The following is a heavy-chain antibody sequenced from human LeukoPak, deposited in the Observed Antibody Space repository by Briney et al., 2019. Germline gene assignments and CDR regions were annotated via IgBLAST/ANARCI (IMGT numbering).Heavy chain of an antibody. CDR3: ARAMVWDHGDY. D-gene: IGHD1-14*01. J-gene: IGHJ4*02. CDR2: IKQDGSEK. Sequence: GGSLRLSCAASGFAFSSHWMSWVRQAPGKGLEWVANIKQDGSEKYYVDSVKGRFTISRDNAKNSLFLQMNSLRAEDTAVYYCARAMVWDHGDYWGQGTLVTVSS. CDR1: GFAFSSHW. V-gene: IGHV3-7*01.